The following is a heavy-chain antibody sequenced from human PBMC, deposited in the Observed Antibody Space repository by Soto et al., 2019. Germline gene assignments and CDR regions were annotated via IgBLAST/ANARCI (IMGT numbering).Heavy chain of an antibody. J-gene: IGHJ6*02. CDR3: ARAAVPDYDFWSGPPGGYYYYGMDV. CDR2: ISAYNGNT. Sequence: GASVKVSCNASGYTFTSYGISWERQAPGQGLEWMGWISAYNGNTNYAQKLQGRVTMTTDTSTSTAYMELRSLRSDDTAVYYCARAAVPDYDFWSGPPGGYYYYGMDVWGQGTTVTVSS. D-gene: IGHD3-3*01. CDR1: GYTFTSYG. V-gene: IGHV1-18*04.